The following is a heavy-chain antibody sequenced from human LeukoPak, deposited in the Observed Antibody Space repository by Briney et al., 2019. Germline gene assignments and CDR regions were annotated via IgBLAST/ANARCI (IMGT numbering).Heavy chain of an antibody. J-gene: IGHJ4*02. CDR2: IYYSGST. CDR1: GGSISSYY. V-gene: IGHV4-59*01. Sequence: SETLSLTCTVSGGSISSYYWSWIRQPPGRGLEWIGYIYYSGSTNYNPSLKSRVTISVDTSKNQFSLKLSSVTAADTAVYYCARSNSLAARPSPPRYWGQETLVTVSS. D-gene: IGHD6-6*01. CDR3: ARSNSLAARPSPPRY.